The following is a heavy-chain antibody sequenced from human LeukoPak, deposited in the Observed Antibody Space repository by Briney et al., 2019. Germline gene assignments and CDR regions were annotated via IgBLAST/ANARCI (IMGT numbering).Heavy chain of an antibody. CDR1: GYTFTGYY. V-gene: IGHV1-2*06. Sequence: ASVKVSCKASGYTFTGYYMHWVRQAPGQGLEWMGRINPNSGGTNYAQKFQGRVTVTRDTSISTAYMELSRLRSDDTAVYYCARDGYSSSWYDYWGQGTLVTVSS. CDR2: INPNSGGT. J-gene: IGHJ4*02. D-gene: IGHD6-13*01. CDR3: ARDGYSSSWYDY.